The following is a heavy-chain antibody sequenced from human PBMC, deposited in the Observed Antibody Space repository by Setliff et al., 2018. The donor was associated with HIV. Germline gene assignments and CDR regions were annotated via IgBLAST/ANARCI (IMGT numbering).Heavy chain of an antibody. CDR3: ARRAVQDGSITSSNWFDP. J-gene: IGHJ5*02. V-gene: IGHV4-4*09. CDR2: IYTSGST. Sequence: SETLSLTCTVSGDSISTYSWNWIRQPPGKGLEWIGYIYTSGSTNYNPSLKSRVTISADSSKHQFSLKLNSVTAAATAVYYCARRAVQDGSITSSNWFDPWGQGTLVTVSS. CDR1: GDSISTYS. D-gene: IGHD2-2*01.